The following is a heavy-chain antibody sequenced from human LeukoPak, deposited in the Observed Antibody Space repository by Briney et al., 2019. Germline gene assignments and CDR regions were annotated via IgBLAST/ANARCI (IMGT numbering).Heavy chain of an antibody. V-gene: IGHV4-59*01. Sequence: SETLSPTCTVSGGSISSYYWSWSRQPAGKGLQWIGFIFSSGTTSYNPSLKSRVTISVDTSKNQFSLKLSSVTAADTAVYYCARGGWNKFDYWGQGTLVTVSS. J-gene: IGHJ4*02. CDR1: GGSISSYY. CDR3: ARGGWNKFDY. D-gene: IGHD3-22*01. CDR2: IFSSGTT.